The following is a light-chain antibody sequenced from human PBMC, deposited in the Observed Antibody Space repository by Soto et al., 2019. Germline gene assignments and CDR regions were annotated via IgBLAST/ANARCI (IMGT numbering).Light chain of an antibody. CDR1: QGMSNH. CDR3: QQYHNYPVT. CDR2: DVS. Sequence: DIEMTQSPSSVSASVGDRVTITCRASQGMSNHLAWFQLKPGKAPESLIYDVSSLQSGVPSKFSGSGSGTDFTLTISSLQPEDVATYYCQQYHNYPVTFGGGTKVEIK. J-gene: IGKJ4*01. V-gene: IGKV1-16*02.